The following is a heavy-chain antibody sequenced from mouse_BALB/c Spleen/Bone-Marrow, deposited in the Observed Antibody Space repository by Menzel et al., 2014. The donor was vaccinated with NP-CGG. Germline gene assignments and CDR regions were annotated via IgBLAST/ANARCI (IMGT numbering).Heavy chain of an antibody. V-gene: IGHV2-6-7*01. Sequence: VQLEESGPGLVAPSQTLSITCTVSGFSLTGYGVNWVRQPPGKGLEWLGLICGDGSTDYNSALKSRLSISKYNAKSQVFLKMNSLQSDVSARDCCASNGGGAMDYWGQGTSVTVSS. J-gene: IGHJ4*01. CDR3: ASNGGGAMDY. CDR2: ICGDGST. CDR1: GFSLTGYG.